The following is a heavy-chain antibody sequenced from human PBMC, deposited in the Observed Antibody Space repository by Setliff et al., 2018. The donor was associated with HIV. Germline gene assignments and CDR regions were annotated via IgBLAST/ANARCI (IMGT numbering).Heavy chain of an antibody. V-gene: IGHV4-4*08. Sequence: PSETLSLTCVISGGSMGSHYWSWIRQSPGKGLEWIGTMFRTGTSYYNPSLTSRVTISQDTSKNQFSLELTSVTAADTAVFYCAREPTVTSRSGYFDYWGQGTLVTVSS. CDR3: AREPTVTSRSGYFDY. J-gene: IGHJ4*02. CDR1: GGSMGSHY. CDR2: MFRTGTS. D-gene: IGHD4-17*01.